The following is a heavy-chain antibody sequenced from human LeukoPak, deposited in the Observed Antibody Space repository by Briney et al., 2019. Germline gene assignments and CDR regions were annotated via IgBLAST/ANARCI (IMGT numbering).Heavy chain of an antibody. CDR2: ISSNGGST. CDR3: ARDHYDSPHDY. Sequence: GGSLRLSCSASGFTFSRYAMHWVGQAPGKGLEYVSAISSNGGSTYYADSVKGRFTVSRDNSKNTLYLQMSSLRAEDTAVYYCARDHYDSPHDYWGQGALVTVSS. V-gene: IGHV3-64D*06. CDR1: GFTFSRYA. J-gene: IGHJ4*02. D-gene: IGHD3-22*01.